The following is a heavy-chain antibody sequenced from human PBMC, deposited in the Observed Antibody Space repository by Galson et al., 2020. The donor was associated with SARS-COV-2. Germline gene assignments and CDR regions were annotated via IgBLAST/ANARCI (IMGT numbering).Heavy chain of an antibody. CDR3: ASPEGSDYYSAYDY. J-gene: IGHJ4*02. Sequence: SVKVSCKASGGTFSSYTFSWVRQAPGQGLEWVGGIIPVLDITNYAQKFQGRVMITADRSTKTAYMELSSLSSEDTAVYYCASPEGSDYYSAYDYWGQGTLVTVSS. D-gene: IGHD3-3*01. V-gene: IGHV1-69*10. CDR1: GGTFSSYT. CDR2: IIPVLDIT.